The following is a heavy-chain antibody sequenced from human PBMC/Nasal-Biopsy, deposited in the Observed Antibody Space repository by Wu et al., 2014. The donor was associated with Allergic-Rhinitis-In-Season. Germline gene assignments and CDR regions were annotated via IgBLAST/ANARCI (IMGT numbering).Heavy chain of an antibody. J-gene: IGHJ4*03. CDR2: ISVGVGAH. CDR1: GFTFSSYG. CDR3: ARGARELDY. Sequence: LRLSCAASGFTFSSYGMTWARQAPGKGLEWVSAISVGVGAHILYRLRRRARLLPISRDESKNTLYLQMNSLRAEDTAVYYCARGARELDYWGPG. D-gene: IGHD1-1*01. V-gene: IGHV3-23*01.